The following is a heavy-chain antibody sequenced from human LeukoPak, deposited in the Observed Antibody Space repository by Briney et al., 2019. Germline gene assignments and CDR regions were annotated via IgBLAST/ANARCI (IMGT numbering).Heavy chain of an antibody. D-gene: IGHD3-22*01. J-gene: IGHJ5*02. CDR1: GFTFDDYA. V-gene: IGHV3-9*01. Sequence: GGSLRLSCAASGFTFDDYAMHWVRQAPGKGLEWVSGISWNSGSIGYADSVKGRFTISRDNAENSLYLQMNSLRAEDTALYYCAKGGADSSGYSLNWFDPWGQGTLVTVSS. CDR2: ISWNSGSI. CDR3: AKGGADSSGYSLNWFDP.